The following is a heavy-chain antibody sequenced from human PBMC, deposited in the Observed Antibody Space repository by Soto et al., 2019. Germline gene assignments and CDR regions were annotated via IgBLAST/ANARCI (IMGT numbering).Heavy chain of an antibody. CDR1: GFIFSTYA. CDR3: ARDSVPLAGTSWAGNRLDP. V-gene: IGHV3-30-3*01. D-gene: IGHD6-13*01. J-gene: IGHJ5*02. Sequence: QVQLVESGGGVVQPGGSLRLSCAASGFIFSTYAMHWVRQTPGKGLEWVAVISYDGNSNFYTDSVKGRFTISRDNSRNTLYLQMNNLRTEDTALYFCARDSVPLAGTSWAGNRLDPWGQGTLVTVSS. CDR2: ISYDGNSN.